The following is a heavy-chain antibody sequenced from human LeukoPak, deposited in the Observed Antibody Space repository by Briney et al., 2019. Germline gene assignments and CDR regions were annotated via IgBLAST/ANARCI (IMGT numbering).Heavy chain of an antibody. CDR3: AIGDYGSGSYYLDD. V-gene: IGHV4-59*01. CDR2: IYYTGST. J-gene: IGHJ4*02. CDR1: GGSISSYY. Sequence: SETLSLTCTVSGGSISSYYWSWIRQPPGKGLEWIGYIYYTGSTNYNPSLKSRVTISVDASKNQISLKLSSVTAADTAVYYCAIGDYGSGSYYLDDWGQGTLVTVSS. D-gene: IGHD3-10*01.